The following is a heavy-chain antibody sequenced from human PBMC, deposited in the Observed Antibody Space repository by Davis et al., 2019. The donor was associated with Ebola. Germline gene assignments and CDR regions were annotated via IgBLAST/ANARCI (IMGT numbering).Heavy chain of an antibody. D-gene: IGHD4-17*01. J-gene: IGHJ6*02. V-gene: IGHV4-59*01. CDR1: GGSISSYY. CDR2: IYYSGST. Sequence: PSETLSLTCTVSGGSISSYYWTWIRQPPGKGLEWIGYIYYSGSTNYNPSLKSRLTISVDTSKSQFSLNLSSVTTADTAVYYCARGHDYGDPTLGYYYGMDVWGQGTTVTVSS. CDR3: ARGHDYGDPTLGYYYGMDV.